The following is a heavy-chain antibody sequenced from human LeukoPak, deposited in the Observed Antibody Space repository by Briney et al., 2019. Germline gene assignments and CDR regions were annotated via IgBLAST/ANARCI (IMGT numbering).Heavy chain of an antibody. V-gene: IGHV3-7*01. CDR2: IKQDGSEK. Sequence: GGSLRLSCVGSGFSFSSYWMSWVRQAPGKGLEWVANIKQDGSEKFYVDSVKGRATISRDNAKNSLYLQLSSLRAEDTAVYYCARGGGSTSGWFSGWGQGTLVTVSS. CDR3: ARGGGSTSGWFSG. D-gene: IGHD6-19*01. CDR1: GFSFSSYW. J-gene: IGHJ4*02.